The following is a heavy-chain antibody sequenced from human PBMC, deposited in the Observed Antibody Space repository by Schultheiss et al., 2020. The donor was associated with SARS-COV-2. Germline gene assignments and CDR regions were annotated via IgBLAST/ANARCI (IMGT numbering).Heavy chain of an antibody. CDR2: IYYSGST. J-gene: IGHJ3*02. CDR1: GGSISSSRYY. Sequence: SETLSLTCSVSGGSISSSRYYWGWIRQPPGKGLEWIGTIYYSGSTYYNPSLKSRVTISVDTSKNQFSLKVSSVTAADTAVYYCAGSTMVTTGSDAFDIWGQGTMVTVSS. V-gene: IGHV4-39*01. D-gene: IGHD4-17*01. CDR3: AGSTMVTTGSDAFDI.